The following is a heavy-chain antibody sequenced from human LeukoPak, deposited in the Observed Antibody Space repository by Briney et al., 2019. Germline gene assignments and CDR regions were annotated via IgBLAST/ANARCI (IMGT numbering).Heavy chain of an antibody. CDR1: GFTFSAYS. J-gene: IGHJ4*02. V-gene: IGHV3-48*01. CDR2: IGSSSSPI. Sequence: GGSLRLSCAASGFTFSAYSMNWVCQAPEQGLEWVSYIGSSSSPIYYADSVKGRFTISRDNAKNSLYLQMDSLRAEDTAVYYCARDQAYSFDYWGQGTLVTVSS. CDR3: ARDQAYSFDY. D-gene: IGHD4-11*01.